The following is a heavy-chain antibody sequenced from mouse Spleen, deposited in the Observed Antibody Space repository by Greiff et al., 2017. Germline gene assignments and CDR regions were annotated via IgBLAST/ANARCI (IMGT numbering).Heavy chain of an antibody. CDR2: ISIYYDNT. J-gene: IGHJ1*01. CDR3: ARRTGTYWYFDV. V-gene: IGHV1-67*01. Sequence: QVQLKQSGPELVRPGESVKISCKGSGYTFTDYAMHWVKQSHAKSLEWIGVISIYYDNTNYNQKFKGKATMTVDKSSSTAYMELARLTSEDSAIYYCARRTGTYWYFDVWGAGTTVTVSS. D-gene: IGHD4-1*01. CDR1: GYTFTDYA.